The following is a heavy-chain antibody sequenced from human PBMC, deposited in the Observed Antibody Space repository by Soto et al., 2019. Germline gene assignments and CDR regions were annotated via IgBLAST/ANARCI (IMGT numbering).Heavy chain of an antibody. CDR1: GGSISSYY. CDR2: IYYSGST. Sequence: TLSLTCTVSGGSISSYYWSWIRQPPGKGLEWIGYIYYSGSTNYNPSLKSRVTISVDTSKNQFSLKLSSVTAADTAVYYCARHGLYGYNDYWGQGTLVTVSS. J-gene: IGHJ4*02. V-gene: IGHV4-59*08. D-gene: IGHD1-1*01. CDR3: ARHGLYGYNDY.